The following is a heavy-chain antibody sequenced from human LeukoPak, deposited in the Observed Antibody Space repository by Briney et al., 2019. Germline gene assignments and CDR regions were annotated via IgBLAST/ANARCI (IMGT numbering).Heavy chain of an antibody. CDR2: IKQDGSEK. V-gene: IGHV3-7*05. CDR3: ARSGMAVAATPWD. J-gene: IGHJ1*01. Sequence: GGSLRLSCAASGFTFSSYWMSWVRQAPGKGLEWVANIKQDGSEKYYVDSVKGRFTISRDNVKNSLFLQLNILRAEDTAVYYCARSGMAVAATPWDWGQGTLVTVSS. D-gene: IGHD6-19*01. CDR1: GFTFSSYW.